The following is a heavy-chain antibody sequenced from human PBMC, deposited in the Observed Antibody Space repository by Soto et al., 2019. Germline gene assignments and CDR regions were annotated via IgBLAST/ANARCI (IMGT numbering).Heavy chain of an antibody. CDR3: AKPHYGSGRGRNGWFDP. Sequence: EVQLLESGGGLVQPGGSLRLSCAASGFTFSSYAMSWVRQAPGKGLEWVSAISGSGGRTYYEDSVKGRFTISRDNSKNTLYLQMNSLRAEDTDVYYCAKPHYGSGRGRNGWFDPWGQGTLVTVCS. CDR2: ISGSGGRT. J-gene: IGHJ5*02. CDR1: GFTFSSYA. V-gene: IGHV3-23*01. D-gene: IGHD3-10*01.